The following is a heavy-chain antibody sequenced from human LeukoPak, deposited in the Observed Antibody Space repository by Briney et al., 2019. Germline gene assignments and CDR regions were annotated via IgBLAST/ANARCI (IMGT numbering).Heavy chain of an antibody. CDR1: DDSVSSSRYY. J-gene: IGHJ6*02. CDR2: IYTSGST. Sequence: SETLSLTCTVSDDSVSSSRYYWSWIRQPAGKGLEWIGRIYTSGSTNYNPSLKSRVTMSVDTSKNQFSLKLSSVTAADTAVYYCARDCTNGVCYTGGAYYYYYGMDVWGQGTTVTVSS. CDR3: ARDCTNGVCYTGGAYYYYYGMDV. D-gene: IGHD2-8*01. V-gene: IGHV4-61*02.